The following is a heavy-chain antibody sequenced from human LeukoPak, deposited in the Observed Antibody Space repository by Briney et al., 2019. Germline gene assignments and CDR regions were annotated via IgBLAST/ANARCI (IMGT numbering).Heavy chain of an antibody. CDR3: ARVSRSGWDAFDI. CDR2: INGDESNT. Sequence: GGSLRLFCAASGFTFSSYWMHWVRQAPGKGLVWVSRINGDESNTRYADSVKGRFTISRDNAKNTLYLQMNSLRAEDTAVYYCARVSRSGWDAFDIWGQGTMVTVSS. J-gene: IGHJ3*02. D-gene: IGHD6-19*01. V-gene: IGHV3-74*01. CDR1: GFTFSSYW.